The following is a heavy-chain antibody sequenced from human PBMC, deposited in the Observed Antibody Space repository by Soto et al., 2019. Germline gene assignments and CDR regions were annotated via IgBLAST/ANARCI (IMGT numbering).Heavy chain of an antibody. V-gene: IGHV4-61*01. CDR1: GGSVSSGSYY. D-gene: IGHD5-18*01. CDR2: IFYSGST. CDR3: ASVDTVTDALHI. J-gene: IGHJ3*02. Sequence: QVQLQASGPGLVKPSETLSLTCTVSGGSVSSGSYYWIWIRQPPGKGLEWLGYIFYSGSTNYNPSRNSRVTISVNTSKNQSSLKLRSVTAADTAVYYCASVDTVTDALHIGGQGTLVSVSS.